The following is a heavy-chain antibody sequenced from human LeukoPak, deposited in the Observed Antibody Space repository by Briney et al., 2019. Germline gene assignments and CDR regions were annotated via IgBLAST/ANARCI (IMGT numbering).Heavy chain of an antibody. V-gene: IGHV4-34*01. CDR1: GGSFSGYY. CDR2: INHSGST. J-gene: IGHJ6*02. Sequence: SETLSLTCAVYGGSFSGYYWSWIRQPPGKGLEWIGEINHSGSTNYNPSLKSRVTISVDTSKSQFSLKLSSVTAADTAVYYCARGPRGTHYYYYGMDVWGQGTTVTVSS. CDR3: ARGPRGTHYYYYGMDV.